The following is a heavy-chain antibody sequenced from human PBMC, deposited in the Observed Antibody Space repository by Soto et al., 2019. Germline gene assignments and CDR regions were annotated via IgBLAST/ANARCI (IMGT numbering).Heavy chain of an antibody. CDR1: GYSFTSYW. J-gene: IGHJ5*02. Sequence: GESLKISCKGSGYSFTSYWIGWVRQMPGKGLEWMGIIYPGDSDTRYSPSFQGQVTISADKSISTAYLQWSSLKASDTAMYYCARHPLIAAESQNWFDPWGQGTLVTVSS. CDR3: ARHPLIAAESQNWFDP. CDR2: IYPGDSDT. V-gene: IGHV5-51*01. D-gene: IGHD6-13*01.